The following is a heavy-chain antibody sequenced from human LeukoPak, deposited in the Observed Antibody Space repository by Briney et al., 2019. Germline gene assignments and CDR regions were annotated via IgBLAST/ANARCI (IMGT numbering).Heavy chain of an antibody. Sequence: PGGSLRLSCSASGFTFSDYAMNWVRQAPGKGLEWVSAISGLSAHIYYGDSVKGQFSISRDNAKNSVYLQMNSLGAEDTAIYYCGRAFPPLRTSSAGDLWGQGILVTVSS. J-gene: IGHJ4*02. V-gene: IGHV3-21*01. D-gene: IGHD3-16*01. CDR1: GFTFSDYA. CDR2: ISGLSAHI. CDR3: GRAFPPLRTSSAGDL.